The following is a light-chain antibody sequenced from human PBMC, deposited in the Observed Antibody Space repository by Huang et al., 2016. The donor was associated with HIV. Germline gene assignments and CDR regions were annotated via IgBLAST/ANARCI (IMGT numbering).Light chain of an antibody. J-gene: IGKJ5*01. CDR2: GAS. CDR3: QQYGSSIT. Sequence: VLTQSPGTLSVSPGERATLSCRASQRVSSSYLSWYQQKPGQAPRLLIYGASSRATGIPDRFSGSGSGTDFTLTISRLEPEDFAVYYCQQYGSSITFGQGTRLGMK. V-gene: IGKV3-20*01. CDR1: QRVSSSY.